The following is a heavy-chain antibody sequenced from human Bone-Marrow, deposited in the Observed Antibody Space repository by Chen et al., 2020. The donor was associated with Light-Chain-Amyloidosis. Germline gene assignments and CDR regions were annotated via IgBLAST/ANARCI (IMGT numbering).Heavy chain of an antibody. CDR2: INGDGSAT. J-gene: IGHJ4*02. CDR3: ARSQSGIYDY. CDR1: GFTFSSYW. V-gene: IGHV3-74*02. D-gene: IGHD1-1*01. Sequence: EVLLVESGGGLVQPGGSLSLSCAASGFTFSSYWTHWVRQAPGNGLVWVSRINGDGSATNYPDFVKGRFTISRDNAKNTLYLQMNSLRAEDTAVYYCARSQSGIYDYWGQGTLVTVSS.